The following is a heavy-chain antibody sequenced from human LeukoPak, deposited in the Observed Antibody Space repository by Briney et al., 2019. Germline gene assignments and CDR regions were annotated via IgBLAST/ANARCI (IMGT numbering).Heavy chain of an antibody. J-gene: IGHJ6*03. CDR1: GFTFSSYS. CDR2: ISSSSSTI. CDR3: ARPSGVTTYYYYYMDV. D-gene: IGHD4-11*01. V-gene: IGHV3-48*01. Sequence: GGSLRLSCAASGFTFSSYSMNWVRQAPGKGLEWVSYISSSSSTIYYADSVKGRFTISRDNAKNSLYLQMNSLRAEDTAVYYCARPSGVTTYYYYYMDVWGKGTTVTVSS.